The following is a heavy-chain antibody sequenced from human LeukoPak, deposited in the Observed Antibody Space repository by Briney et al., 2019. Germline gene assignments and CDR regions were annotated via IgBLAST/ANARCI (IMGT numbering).Heavy chain of an antibody. CDR3: ARVEGWFDP. Sequence: PSETLSLTCTVSGGAISSYYWSWIRQPPGKGLEWIGYIYYSGSTNYNPSLKSRVTISVDTSKNQFSLKLSSVTAADTAVYYCARVEGWFDPWGQGTLVTVSS. CDR2: IYYSGST. D-gene: IGHD5-24*01. J-gene: IGHJ5*02. V-gene: IGHV4-59*01. CDR1: GGAISSYY.